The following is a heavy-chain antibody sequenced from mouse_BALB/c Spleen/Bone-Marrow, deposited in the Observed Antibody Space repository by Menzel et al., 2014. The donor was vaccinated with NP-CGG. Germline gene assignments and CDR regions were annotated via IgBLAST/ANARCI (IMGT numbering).Heavy chain of an antibody. J-gene: IGHJ2*01. CDR1: GFSLTSYG. CDR3: ARTGTKDYFDY. Sequence: VKLVESGPGLVAPSQSLSITCTVSGFSLTSYGVHWVRQPPGKGLEWLGVKWAGGTTSYNSALISRLSISRDNSKSQVFLKMNSLQTDDTAIYYCARTGTKDYFDYWGQGTTLTVSS. V-gene: IGHV2-9*02. CDR2: KWAGGTT. D-gene: IGHD4-1*01.